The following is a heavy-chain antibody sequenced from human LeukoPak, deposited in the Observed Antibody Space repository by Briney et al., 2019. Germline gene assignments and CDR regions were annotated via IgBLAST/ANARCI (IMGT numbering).Heavy chain of an antibody. Sequence: SSETLSLTCTVSGGSISSYYWSWIRQPPGKGLEWIGYIYYSGSTNYNPSLKSRVTISVDTSKNQFSLKLSSVTAADTAVNYCAGYFRWFDPWGQGTLVTVSS. CDR2: IYYSGST. CDR1: GGSISSYY. D-gene: IGHD3-22*01. V-gene: IGHV4-59*01. CDR3: AGYFRWFDP. J-gene: IGHJ5*02.